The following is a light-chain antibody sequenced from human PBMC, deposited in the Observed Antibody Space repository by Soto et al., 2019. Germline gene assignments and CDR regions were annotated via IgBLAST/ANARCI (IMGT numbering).Light chain of an antibody. Sequence: ALTQPASVSGSPGQSITISCTGTSSDVGGYNSVSWYQHHPGKAPKLMIYEVSNRPSGVSDRFSGSKSGNTASLTISGLQAEDEADYYCSSYTTNTGLEYVFGTGTKVTVL. V-gene: IGLV2-14*01. CDR3: SSYTTNTGLEYV. CDR2: EVS. CDR1: SSDVGGYNS. J-gene: IGLJ1*01.